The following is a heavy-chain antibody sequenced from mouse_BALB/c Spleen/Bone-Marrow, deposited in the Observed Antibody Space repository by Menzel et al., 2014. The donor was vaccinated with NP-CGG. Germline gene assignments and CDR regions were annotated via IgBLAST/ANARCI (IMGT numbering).Heavy chain of an antibody. J-gene: IGHJ4*01. V-gene: IGHV1S56*01. CDR1: TSYY. CDR2: IYPGNVNT. D-gene: IGHD1-1*01. Sequence: TSYYIHWVKQRPGQGLEWIGWIYPGNVNTKYNEKFKGKATLTADKSSSTAYMQLSSLTSEDSAVYFCARSLITTVVANYAMDYWGQGTSVTVSS. CDR3: ARSLITTVVANYAMDY.